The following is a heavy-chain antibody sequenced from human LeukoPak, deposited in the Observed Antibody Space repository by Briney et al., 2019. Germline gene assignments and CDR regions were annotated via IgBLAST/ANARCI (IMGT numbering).Heavy chain of an antibody. J-gene: IGHJ4*02. CDR3: AHSGVGQWLVFFDY. CDR2: IYWNDDN. V-gene: IGHV2-5*01. D-gene: IGHD6-19*01. CDR1: GLSLSTSGVG. Sequence: ESGPTLVNPTQTLTLTCTFSGLSLSTSGVGVGWIRQPPGKALEWLALIYWNDDNRYSPSLKSRLTITKDTPKNQVVLTMTNMDPVDTATYYCAHSGVGQWLVFFDYWGQGTLVTVSS.